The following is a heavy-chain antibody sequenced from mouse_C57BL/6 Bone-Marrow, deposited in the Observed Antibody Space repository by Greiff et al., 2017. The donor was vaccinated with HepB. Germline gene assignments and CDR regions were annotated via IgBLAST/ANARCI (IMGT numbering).Heavy chain of an antibody. Sequence: QVQLQQPGAELVKPGASVKLSCKASGYTFTSYWMHWVKQRPGQGLEWIGMIHPNSGSTNYNEKFKSKATLTVDKSSSTAYMQLSSLTSEDSAVYYCAREGPIYSAVAYWSQGTLVTVSA. CDR3: AREGPIYSAVAY. V-gene: IGHV1-64*01. CDR1: GYTFTSYW. D-gene: IGHD2-1*01. CDR2: IHPNSGST. J-gene: IGHJ3*01.